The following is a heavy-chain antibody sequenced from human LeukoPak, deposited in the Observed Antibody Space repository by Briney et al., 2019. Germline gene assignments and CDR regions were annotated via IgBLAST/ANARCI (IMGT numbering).Heavy chain of an antibody. CDR2: ISSSSIYI. CDR3: ARGHSNYGDYFDY. D-gene: IGHD4-11*01. Sequence: GGSLRLSCAASGFTFSSYNMNWVRQAPGKGLEWVSSISSSSIYIYYADSVKGRFTISRDNAKSSLSLQMNSLRAEDTAVYYCARGHSNYGDYFDYWGQGTLVTVSS. V-gene: IGHV3-21*01. CDR1: GFTFSSYN. J-gene: IGHJ4*02.